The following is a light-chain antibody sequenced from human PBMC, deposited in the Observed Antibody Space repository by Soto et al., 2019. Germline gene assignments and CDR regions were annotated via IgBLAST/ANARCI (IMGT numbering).Light chain of an antibody. V-gene: IGLV2-8*01. CDR1: SSDVGGYNY. CDR3: SSYAGSNGVV. Sequence: QSALTLPPSASGSPGQSVTISCTGTSSDVGGYNYVSWYQQHPGKAPKLMIYDVNKRPPGVPDRFSGSKSGNTASLTVSGLQAEDEADYYCSSYAGSNGVVFGGGTKLTVL. CDR2: DVN. J-gene: IGLJ2*01.